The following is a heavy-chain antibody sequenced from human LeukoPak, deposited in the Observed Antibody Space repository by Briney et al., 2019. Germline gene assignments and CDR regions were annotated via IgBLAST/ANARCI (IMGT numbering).Heavy chain of an antibody. Sequence: GGSLRLSCAASGFTFSSYGMHWVRQAPGKGLEWVAVIWYDGSNKYYADSVKGRFTISRDNSKNTLYLQMNSLRAEDTAVYYCARDKPVAEYFQHWGQGTLVTVSS. CDR1: GFTFSSYG. CDR3: ARDKPVAEYFQH. CDR2: IWYDGSNK. V-gene: IGHV3-33*01. J-gene: IGHJ1*01. D-gene: IGHD1-14*01.